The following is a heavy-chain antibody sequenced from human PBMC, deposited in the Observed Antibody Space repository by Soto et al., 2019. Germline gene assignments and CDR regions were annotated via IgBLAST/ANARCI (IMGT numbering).Heavy chain of an antibody. CDR1: GSTFSSYD. CDR3: ARGPSHGAFDI. V-gene: IGHV3-30-3*01. Sequence: QVQLVESGGVVVQPGRSLRLSCAASGSTFSSYDIHWVRQAPGKGLEWVAHISPDGSNAYYADSVKGRFTVSRDNAKNTVYLQMNSLRAEDAAVYYCARGPSHGAFDIWGQGTMVTVSS. CDR2: ISPDGSNA. J-gene: IGHJ3*02.